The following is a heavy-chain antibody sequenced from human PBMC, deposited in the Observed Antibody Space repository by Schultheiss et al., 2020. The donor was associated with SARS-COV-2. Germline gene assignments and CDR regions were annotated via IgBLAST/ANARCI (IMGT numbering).Heavy chain of an antibody. V-gene: IGHV4-39*07. CDR1: GGSISSSSYY. CDR3: ARAIRSAFDI. CDR2: INHSGNT. Sequence: SQTLSLTCTVSGGSISSSSYYWGWIRQPPGKGLEWIGEINHSGNTNYNPSLKSRVTISVDTSKNQFSLKLSSVTAADTAVYYCARAIRSAFDIWGQGTMVTVSS. J-gene: IGHJ3*02. D-gene: IGHD3-3*01.